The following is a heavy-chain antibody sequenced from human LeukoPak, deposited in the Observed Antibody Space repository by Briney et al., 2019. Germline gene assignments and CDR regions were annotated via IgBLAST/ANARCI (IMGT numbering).Heavy chain of an antibody. J-gene: IGHJ3*02. D-gene: IGHD3-22*01. V-gene: IGHV4-38-2*02. CDR1: AYSISSGYY. CDR3: ARQSSYYDSSGRIPYAFDI. CDR2: IYYSGST. Sequence: ASETLSLTCTVSAYSISSGYYWGWIRQPPGKGLEWIGSIYYSGSTYYNPSLKSRVTISVDTSKNQFSLELTSVTAADTAVYYCARQSSYYDSSGRIPYAFDIWGQGTMVTVSS.